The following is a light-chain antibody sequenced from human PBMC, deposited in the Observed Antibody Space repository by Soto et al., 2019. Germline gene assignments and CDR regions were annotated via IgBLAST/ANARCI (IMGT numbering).Light chain of an antibody. CDR1: QSVDRSD. J-gene: IGKJ4*01. V-gene: IGKV3-20*01. Sequence: VLTQSPGTLSLSPGERATLSCRASQSVDRSDIAWYQQKPGQAPRLLIYSTSIRAAGIPDRFSVSGSGTDFSLTISRLEPEGFAVYYCQHFGRSPLTFGGGTKVDIK. CDR3: QHFGRSPLT. CDR2: STS.